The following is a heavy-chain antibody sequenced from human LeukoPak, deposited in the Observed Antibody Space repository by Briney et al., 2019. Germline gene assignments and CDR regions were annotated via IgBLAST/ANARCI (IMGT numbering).Heavy chain of an antibody. Sequence: PGGSLRLSCAASGFTFSSSAMSWVRQAPGKGLEWVSIIYSGGTTSYADSVRGRFTVSRDTSENTLYLQMYSLRAEDTAVYYCAKDISYGGDYFDFWGQGTLVTVSS. CDR1: GFTFSSSA. D-gene: IGHD4-17*01. J-gene: IGHJ4*02. V-gene: IGHV3-23*03. CDR3: AKDISYGGDYFDF. CDR2: IIYSGGTT.